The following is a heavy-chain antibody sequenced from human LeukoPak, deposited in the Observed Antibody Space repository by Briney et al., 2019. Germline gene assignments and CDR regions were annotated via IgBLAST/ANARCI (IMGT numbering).Heavy chain of an antibody. CDR1: GGSFSGYY. CDR2: INHSGST. Sequence: SETLSLTCAVYGGSFSGYYWSWIRQPPGKGLEWIGEINHSGSTNYNPSLKSRVTISVDTSKNQFSLKLSSVTAADTAVYYCASQIVGATIYWGQGTLVTVSS. D-gene: IGHD1-26*01. CDR3: ASQIVGATIY. V-gene: IGHV4-34*01. J-gene: IGHJ4*02.